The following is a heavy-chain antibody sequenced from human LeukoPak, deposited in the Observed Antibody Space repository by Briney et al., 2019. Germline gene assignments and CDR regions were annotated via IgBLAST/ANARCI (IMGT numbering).Heavy chain of an antibody. CDR2: IDSSSTYI. CDR3: AKDLGKLVSNWFDP. Sequence: GGSLRLSCAASGFTFSAYSMNWVRQAPGKGLEWVSSIDSSSTYIYYADSLKGRFTISRDNAKNSLYLQMNSLRAEDTAIYYCAKDLGKLVSNWFDPWGQGTLVTVSS. D-gene: IGHD1-7*01. J-gene: IGHJ5*02. CDR1: GFTFSAYS. V-gene: IGHV3-21*04.